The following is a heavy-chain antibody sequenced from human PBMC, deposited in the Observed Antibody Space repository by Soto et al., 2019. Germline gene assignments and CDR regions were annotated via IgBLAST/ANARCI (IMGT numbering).Heavy chain of an antibody. V-gene: IGHV3-74*01. D-gene: IGHD6-13*01. CDR3: ARDPSSWLNY. CDR2: TNSDGSST. J-gene: IGHJ4*02. Sequence: GGSLRLSCAASGFTFSSYWMHWVRQVPGKGLVWVSRTNSDGSSTRYADSVKGRFTISRDNAKNTLYLQMNSLRAEDTAVYYCARDPSSWLNYWGQGTLVTVTS. CDR1: GFTFSSYW.